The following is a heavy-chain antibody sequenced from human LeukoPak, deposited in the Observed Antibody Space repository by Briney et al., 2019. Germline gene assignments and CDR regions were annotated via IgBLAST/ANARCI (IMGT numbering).Heavy chain of an antibody. CDR3: ARARYANAWYAFDI. Sequence: SETLSLTCTVSGGSVSSYYWSWIRRPPGRGLEWIAYLSHSGSSDSNPSLTSRVTTLVDTSKNQFSLKLTSVTATDTAVYYCARARYANAWYAFDIWGHGTMVTVSS. CDR1: GGSVSSYY. CDR2: LSHSGSS. D-gene: IGHD2-2*01. V-gene: IGHV4-59*02. J-gene: IGHJ3*02.